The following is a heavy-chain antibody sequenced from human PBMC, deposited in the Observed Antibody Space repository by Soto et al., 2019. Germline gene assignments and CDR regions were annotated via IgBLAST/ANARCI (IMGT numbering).Heavy chain of an antibody. Sequence: VQLVESGGGVVQPGRSLRLSCVASGFTFSSCSMHWVRQAPGNGLEWVSVLSSDGGAKYYADSVKGRFTISRDNSRNTLYLQVNSLRAEDTAVYYCAREIHQCSGVSCYSVDYWGQGTLVTVSS. CDR2: LSSDGGAK. CDR3: AREIHQCSGVSCYSVDY. D-gene: IGHD2-15*01. J-gene: IGHJ4*02. CDR1: GFTFSSCS. V-gene: IGHV3-30-3*01.